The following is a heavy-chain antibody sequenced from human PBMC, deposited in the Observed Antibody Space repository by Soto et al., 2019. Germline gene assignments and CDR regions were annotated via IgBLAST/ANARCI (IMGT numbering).Heavy chain of an antibody. J-gene: IGHJ1*01. CDR2: ISSSSSYT. CDR3: ARPESTVTDAEYFQH. V-gene: IGHV3-11*06. CDR1: GFTFSDYY. D-gene: IGHD4-17*01. Sequence: GGSLRLSCAASGFTFSDYYMSWIRQAPGKGLEWVSYISSSSSYTNYADSVKGRFTISRDNAKNSLYLQMNSLRAEDTAVYYCARPESTVTDAEYFQHWGQGTLVTVSS.